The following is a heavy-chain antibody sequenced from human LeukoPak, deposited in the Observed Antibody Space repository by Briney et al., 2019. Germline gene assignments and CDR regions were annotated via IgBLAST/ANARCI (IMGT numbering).Heavy chain of an antibody. Sequence: GASVKVSCKASGYSFTGYYIHWVRQAPGQGLEWMGRISPYSGETKYGQNFQGRVTMTTDTSISTSYMELSRLISDDTAVYYCAREDNNSDRWFDPWGQGTLVTVSS. V-gene: IGHV1-2*06. D-gene: IGHD1-20*01. CDR1: GYSFTGYY. CDR2: ISPYSGET. J-gene: IGHJ5*02. CDR3: AREDNNSDRWFDP.